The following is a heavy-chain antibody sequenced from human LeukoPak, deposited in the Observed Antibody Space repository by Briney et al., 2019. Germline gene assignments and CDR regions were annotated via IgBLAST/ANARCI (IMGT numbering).Heavy chain of an antibody. D-gene: IGHD2-15*01. CDR1: GFTFSSYA. Sequence: GGSLRLSCAASGFTFSSYAMSWVRQAPGKGLEGVSAISGSGGSTYYADSVKGRFTISRDNSKNTLYLQMNSLRAEDTAVYYCATSVVVVAATSWYYFDYWGQGTLVTVSS. CDR3: ATSVVVVAATSWYYFDY. J-gene: IGHJ4*02. V-gene: IGHV3-23*01. CDR2: ISGSGGST.